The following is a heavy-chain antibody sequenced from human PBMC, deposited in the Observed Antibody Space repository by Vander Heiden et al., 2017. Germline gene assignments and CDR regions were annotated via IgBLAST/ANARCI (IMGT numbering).Heavy chain of an antibody. CDR1: GYTFINYD. J-gene: IGHJ4*02. CDR3: ARDFTAGGYSYGFDY. CDR2: INTNTGNP. Sequence: QVQLVQSGSEWKKPGASVTGSCKASGYTFINYDVNWVRQAPGQGLDGMGWINTNTGNPTYAQGFTGRFVFSLDTSVSTAYLQISSLKAEDTAVYYCARDFTAGGYSYGFDYWGQGTLVTVSS. D-gene: IGHD5-18*01. V-gene: IGHV7-4-1*02.